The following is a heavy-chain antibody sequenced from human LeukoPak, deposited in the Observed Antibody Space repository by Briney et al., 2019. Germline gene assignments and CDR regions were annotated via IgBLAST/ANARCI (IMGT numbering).Heavy chain of an antibody. J-gene: IGHJ4*02. CDR2: ISYDGSNK. CDR3: AKKHYFGSGSYEY. CDR1: GFTFSSYA. Sequence: PGGSLRLSCAASGFTFSSYAMHWVRQAPGKGLEWVAVISYDGSNKYYADSVKGRFTISRDNSKNTLYLQMNSLRAEDTAVYYCAKKHYFGSGSYEYWGQGTLVTVSS. V-gene: IGHV3-30-3*02. D-gene: IGHD3-10*01.